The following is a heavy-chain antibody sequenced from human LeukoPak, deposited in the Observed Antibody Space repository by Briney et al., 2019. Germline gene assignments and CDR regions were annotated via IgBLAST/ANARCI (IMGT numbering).Heavy chain of an antibody. Sequence: SVKVSCKASGFTSTNFAVQWVRQACGQRLEWIGWIIVGSGATKCAQDFQERVTITRDLSTSTLYMELRSLTSEDTAVYYCAADLSNPRMGASYLDSWGQGTLVTVSS. V-gene: IGHV1-58*01. J-gene: IGHJ4*02. CDR2: IIVGSGAT. CDR1: GFTSTNFA. D-gene: IGHD3-16*01. CDR3: AADLSNPRMGASYLDS.